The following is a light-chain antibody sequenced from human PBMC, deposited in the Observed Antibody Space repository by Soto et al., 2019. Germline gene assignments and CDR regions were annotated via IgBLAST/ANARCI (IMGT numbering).Light chain of an antibody. CDR1: SGSVSTNNY. J-gene: IGLJ3*02. V-gene: IGLV8-61*01. CDR2: STY. CDR3: VLYMGSGIWV. Sequence: QTVVTQEPSFSVSPGATVTLTCGLSSGSVSTNNYPSWYQQTPGHAPRTLIYSTYTRSSGVPDRFSASILGNKAALTITGAQADEESDYYCVLYMGSGIWVFGGGTKLTVL.